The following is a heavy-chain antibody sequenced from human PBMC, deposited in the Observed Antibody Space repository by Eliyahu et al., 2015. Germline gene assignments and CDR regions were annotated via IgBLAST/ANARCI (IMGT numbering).Heavy chain of an antibody. J-gene: IGHJ6*02. Sequence: EVQLLESGGDLVQPGGSLRLSXAASGFTFSSYAMSWVRQAPGKGLXWVSTISGSGGTTYYADSVRGRFTISRDNSQSTLFLQMNSLRAEDTAVYYCAKDRSLSYYYYGMDVWGQGTTVTVSS. V-gene: IGHV3-23*01. CDR2: ISGSGGTT. CDR1: GFTFSSYA. D-gene: IGHD2/OR15-2a*01. CDR3: AKDRSLSYYYYGMDV.